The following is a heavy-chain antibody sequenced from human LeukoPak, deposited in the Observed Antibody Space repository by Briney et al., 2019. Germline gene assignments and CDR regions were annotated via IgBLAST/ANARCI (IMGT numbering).Heavy chain of an antibody. CDR2: IYHSGST. Sequence: SETLSLTCAVSGGSISSSNWWGWVRQPPGKGLEWIGEIYHSGSTNYNPSLKSRVTISVDKSKNQFSLKVSSVTAADTAVYYCAREVSGLTRDYWGQGTLVTVSS. V-gene: IGHV4-4*02. J-gene: IGHJ4*02. D-gene: IGHD4/OR15-4a*01. CDR3: AREVSGLTRDY. CDR1: GGSISSSNW.